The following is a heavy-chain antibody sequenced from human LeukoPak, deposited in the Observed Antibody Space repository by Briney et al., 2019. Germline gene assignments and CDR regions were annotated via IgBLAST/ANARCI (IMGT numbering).Heavy chain of an antibody. D-gene: IGHD3-22*01. CDR2: IYYSGST. Sequence: SETLSLTCTASGGSISSYYWSWIRQPPGKGLEWIGYIYYSGSTNYNPSLKSRVTISVDTSRNQFSLKLSSVTAADTAVYYCARGGTYYYDSSGSFDYWGQGTLVTVSS. CDR1: GGSISSYY. V-gene: IGHV4-59*01. J-gene: IGHJ4*02. CDR3: ARGGTYYYDSSGSFDY.